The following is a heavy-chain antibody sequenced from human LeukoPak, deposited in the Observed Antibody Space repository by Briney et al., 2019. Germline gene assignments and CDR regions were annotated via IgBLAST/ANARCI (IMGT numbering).Heavy chain of an antibody. D-gene: IGHD1-1*01. CDR3: ARDPVPATARHFDY. J-gene: IGHJ4*02. V-gene: IGHV3-23*01. Sequence: GGSLRLSCAASVFTISSYAMSWVRQAPGKGLEWVSAISGSGGSTYYADSVKGRFTISRDNSKNTLYLQMNSLRGEDTGVYYCARDPVPATARHFDYWGQGTLVTVSS. CDR2: ISGSGGST. CDR1: VFTISSYA.